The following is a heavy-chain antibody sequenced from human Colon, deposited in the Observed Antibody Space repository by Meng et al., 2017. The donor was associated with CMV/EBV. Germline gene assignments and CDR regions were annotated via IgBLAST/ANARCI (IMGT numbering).Heavy chain of an antibody. CDR2: ISGDYSVI. D-gene: IGHD2-21*01. CDR1: GFTFKSYG. CDR3: AREGRNCGGDCYDY. J-gene: IGHJ4*02. V-gene: IGHV3-48*03. Sequence: GESLKISCATSGFTFKSYGMKWVRQAPGQGLEWVSYISGDYSVIHYLDSVKGRFTISRDNAEKSLALQMNSLRAEDTGVYYCAREGRNCGGDCYDYWGQGTLVTVSS.